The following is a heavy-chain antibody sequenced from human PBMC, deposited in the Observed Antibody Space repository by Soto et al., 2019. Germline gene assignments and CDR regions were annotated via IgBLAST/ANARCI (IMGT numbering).Heavy chain of an antibody. V-gene: IGHV4-31*03. CDR1: GGSISSGGYY. J-gene: IGHJ4*02. D-gene: IGHD3-10*01. Sequence: QVQLQESGPGLVKPSQTLSLTCTVSGGSISSGGYYWSWIRQHPGKGLEWIGYIYYSGSTYYNPSLKSRVTISVDTSKNQFSLKLSSVTAADTALYYCARDGTGRYGSGSYYIDYWGQGTLVTVSS. CDR2: IYYSGST. CDR3: ARDGTGRYGSGSYYIDY.